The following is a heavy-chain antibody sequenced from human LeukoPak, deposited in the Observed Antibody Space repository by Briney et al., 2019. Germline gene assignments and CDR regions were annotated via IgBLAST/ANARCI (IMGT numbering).Heavy chain of an antibody. D-gene: IGHD1-14*01. Sequence: PSETLSLTCAVYGGSFSNYYRSWIRQPPGKGLEWIGEINHSGSTNYNPSLKSRVTISVDTSKNQFSLKLSSVTAADTAVYYCARRKAFDIWGQGTMVTVSS. V-gene: IGHV4-34*01. CDR1: GGSFSNYY. J-gene: IGHJ3*02. CDR3: ARRKAFDI. CDR2: INHSGST.